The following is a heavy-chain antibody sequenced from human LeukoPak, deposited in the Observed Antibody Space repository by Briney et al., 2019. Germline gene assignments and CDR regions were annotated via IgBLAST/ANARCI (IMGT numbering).Heavy chain of an antibody. J-gene: IGHJ4*02. CDR1: GGSFSGTT. CDR2: SNHSGST. CDR3: ARVDLGYGDYLARGNDY. V-gene: IGHV4-34*01. D-gene: IGHD4-17*01. Sequence: SETLSLTSAANGGSFSGTTGSWIRNPPGKGRGGIGESNHSGSTNYNPSLKSRVTISVDTSKNQFSLKLSSVTAADTAVYYCARVDLGYGDYLARGNDYWGQGTLVTVSS.